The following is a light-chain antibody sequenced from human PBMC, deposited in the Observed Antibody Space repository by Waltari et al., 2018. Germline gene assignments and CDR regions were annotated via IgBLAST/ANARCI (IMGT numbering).Light chain of an antibody. CDR3: MQGTHWPYT. J-gene: IGKJ2*01. Sequence: DAVLTQSPLALPVTLGQPASISFMSSQSLLYSNGNTYLNWYQQRPGQSPRRLLYTVSSRDSGVPDRFSGSGSDTDFTLKISRVEAEDVGVYYCMQGTHWPYTFGQGTKLEIK. CDR2: TVS. V-gene: IGKV2-30*01. CDR1: QSLLYSNGNTY.